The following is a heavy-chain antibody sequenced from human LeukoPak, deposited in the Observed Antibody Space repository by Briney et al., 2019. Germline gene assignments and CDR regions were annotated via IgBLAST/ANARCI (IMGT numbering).Heavy chain of an antibody. J-gene: IGHJ4*02. CDR3: ARGRLGDSFDY. CDR2: IYISDST. D-gene: IGHD3-16*01. CDR1: GGSITSGSYY. Sequence: SETLSLTCIVSGGSITSGSYYWNWIRQPAGKGLEWIGRIYISDSTNYNPSLKSRVTISVDTSKNQFSLNLSSVTAADTAVYYCARGRLGDSFDYWGQGILVTVSS. V-gene: IGHV4-61*02.